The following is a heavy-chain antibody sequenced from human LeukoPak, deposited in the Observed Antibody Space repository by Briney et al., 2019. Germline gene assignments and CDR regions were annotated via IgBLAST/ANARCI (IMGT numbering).Heavy chain of an antibody. CDR1: GFTFSDYT. CDR2: ISSSGRNI. J-gene: IGHJ4*02. Sequence: GGSLRLSCAASGFTFSDYTINWVRQAPGKGLEWISSISSSGRNIFYADSVKGRFTISRDNSKNTLYLQMNSLRAEDTAVYYCARDQNWGLDYWGQGTLVTVSS. V-gene: IGHV3-21*04. D-gene: IGHD7-27*01. CDR3: ARDQNWGLDY.